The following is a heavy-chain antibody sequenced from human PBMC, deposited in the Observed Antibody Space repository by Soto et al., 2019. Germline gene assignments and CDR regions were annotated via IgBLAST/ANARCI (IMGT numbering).Heavy chain of an antibody. J-gene: IGHJ6*02. CDR3: ARGGHDSHPMEDSGMDV. CDR1: SGSISSSNW. V-gene: IGHV4-4*02. D-gene: IGHD3-16*01. CDR2: IYHSGST. Sequence: SETLSLTCAVSSGSISSSNWWSWVRQPPGKGLEWIGEIYHSGSTNYNPSLKSRVTISVDKSKNQFSLKLSSVTAADTAVYYCARGGHDSHPMEDSGMDVWGQGTTVTVSS.